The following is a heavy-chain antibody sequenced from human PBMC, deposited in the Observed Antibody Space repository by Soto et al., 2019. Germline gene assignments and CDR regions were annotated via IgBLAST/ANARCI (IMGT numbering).Heavy chain of an antibody. CDR1: GFTFSSYW. V-gene: IGHV3-74*01. Sequence: GGSLRLSCAASGFTFSSYWMHWVRQAPGKGLVWVSRINSDGSSIVYADFVKGRFTTSRDNAKNTLYLQMNSLRAEDTAVYYCARVIIGATGYGMDVWGQGTTVTVSS. D-gene: IGHD1-26*01. CDR2: INSDGSSI. J-gene: IGHJ6*02. CDR3: ARVIIGATGYGMDV.